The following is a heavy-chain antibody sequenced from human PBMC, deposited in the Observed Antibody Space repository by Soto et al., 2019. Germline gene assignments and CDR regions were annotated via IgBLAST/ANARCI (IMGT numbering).Heavy chain of an antibody. J-gene: IGHJ5*02. CDR1: GGSVSSGSYY. V-gene: IGHV4-61*01. CDR3: ARDRRPFSSSSGFDP. Sequence: KPSETLSLTCTVSGGSVSSGSYYWSWIRQSPGKGLEWLGYIDYSGITNYNPSLKSRVTISADTSKNQFSLKVSSVTAADTAVYYSARDRRPFSSSSGFDPWGQGTLVTVSS. CDR2: IDYSGIT. D-gene: IGHD6-6*01.